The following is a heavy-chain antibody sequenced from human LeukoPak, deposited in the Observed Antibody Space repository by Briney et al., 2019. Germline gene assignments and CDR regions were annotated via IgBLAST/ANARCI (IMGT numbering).Heavy chain of an antibody. V-gene: IGHV3-30*02. J-gene: IGHJ4*02. CDR3: ARDLTYPMVIGNDY. Sequence: GGSLRLSCAASGFTFSSYGMHWVRQAPGKGLDWVAFIHHDGSNKYYADSVRGRFTISRDNSKNTLYLQMNSLRAEDTAVYYCARDLTYPMVIGNDYWGQGTLVTVSS. D-gene: IGHD5-18*01. CDR2: IHHDGSNK. CDR1: GFTFSSYG.